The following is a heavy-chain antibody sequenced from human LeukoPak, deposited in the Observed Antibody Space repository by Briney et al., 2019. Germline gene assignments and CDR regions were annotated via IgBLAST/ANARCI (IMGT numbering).Heavy chain of an antibody. CDR2: ISGSGGTT. CDR3: ARFIAAPYYFDY. CDR1: GFTFSSYA. D-gene: IGHD6-13*01. J-gene: IGHJ4*02. Sequence: GGSLRLSCAASGFTFSSYAMTWVRQAPGKGLEWVSRISGSGGTTYYADSVKGRFTISRDNSKNTLYLQMNSLRAEDTAVYYCARFIAAPYYFDYWGRGTLVTVSS. V-gene: IGHV3-23*01.